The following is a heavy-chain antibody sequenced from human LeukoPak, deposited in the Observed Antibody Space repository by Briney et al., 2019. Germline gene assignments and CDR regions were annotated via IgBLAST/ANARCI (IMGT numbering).Heavy chain of an antibody. CDR2: GYHIGST. CDR1: GYSISSGYY. V-gene: IGHV4-38-2*02. Sequence: PSETLSLTCTVSGYSISSGYYWGWILQPPGKGLEWIVSGYHIGSTYFNPSLRSRVTILIDIFKNQFSLKMSSVTAADTAIYYCARVGDYGDYVNWFDPWGPGTLVTVSS. J-gene: IGHJ5*02. D-gene: IGHD4-17*01. CDR3: ARVGDYGDYVNWFDP.